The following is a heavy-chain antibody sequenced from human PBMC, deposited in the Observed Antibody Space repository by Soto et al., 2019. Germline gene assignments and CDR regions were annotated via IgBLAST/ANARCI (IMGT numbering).Heavy chain of an antibody. D-gene: IGHD5-18*01. V-gene: IGHV1-69*01. J-gene: IGHJ4*02. CDR3: ARISEFTYGYGLGYYFDS. CDR1: GGTFKNYA. CDR2: FIPIFGTG. Sequence: QVQLVQSGAEVKKPGSSMRVSCTASGGTFKNYAFSWVRQAPGHGLEWMGGFIPIFGTGNYAEQFQGRVSITADESTKTVYMDLSSLRSDDTAVYYCARISEFTYGYGLGYYFDSWGQGTLITVSS.